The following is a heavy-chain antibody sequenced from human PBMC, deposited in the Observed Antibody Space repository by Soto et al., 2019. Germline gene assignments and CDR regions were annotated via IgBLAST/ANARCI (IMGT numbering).Heavy chain of an antibody. Sequence: TSETLSLTCTVSGGSISSSSYYWGWIRQPPGKGLEWIGSIYYSGSTYYNPSLKSRVTISVDTSKNQFSLKLSSVTAADTAVYYCARLTPSWGSYYFLGGVDAFDIWGQGTMVTVSS. CDR2: IYYSGST. J-gene: IGHJ3*02. D-gene: IGHD1-26*01. CDR1: GGSISSSSYY. V-gene: IGHV4-39*01. CDR3: ARLTPSWGSYYFLGGVDAFDI.